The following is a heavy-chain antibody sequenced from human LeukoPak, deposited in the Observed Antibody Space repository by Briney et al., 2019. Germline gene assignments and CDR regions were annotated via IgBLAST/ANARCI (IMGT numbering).Heavy chain of an antibody. D-gene: IGHD5-24*01. CDR3: ARGRRDGYNFPDK. J-gene: IGHJ1*01. CDR1: GGTFTTYS. Sequence: ASVKVSCKASGGTFTTYSMNWVRQAPGQGLEWMGWINTRTGDPTYAQGFTGRFVFSLDTSVNTAYLQINSLKPEDTAFYYCARGRRDGYNFPDKWGQGTLVTVSS. V-gene: IGHV7-4-1*02. CDR2: INTRTGDP.